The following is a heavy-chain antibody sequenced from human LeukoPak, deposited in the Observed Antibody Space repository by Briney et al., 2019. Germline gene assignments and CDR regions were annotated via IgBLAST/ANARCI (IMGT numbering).Heavy chain of an antibody. CDR2: ISGSGGST. V-gene: IGHV3-23*01. Sequence: GGSLRLSCAASGFTFSSYAMSWVRQAPGKGLEWVSAISGSGGSTYYADSVKGRFTISRDNSKNTLYLQMNSLRAKDTAVYYCAKIPSTMVRVLYGMDVWGQGTTVTVSS. CDR1: GFTFSSYA. J-gene: IGHJ6*02. D-gene: IGHD3-10*01. CDR3: AKIPSTMVRVLYGMDV.